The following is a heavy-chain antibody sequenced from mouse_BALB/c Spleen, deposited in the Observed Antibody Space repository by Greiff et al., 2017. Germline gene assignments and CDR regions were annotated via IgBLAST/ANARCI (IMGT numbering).Heavy chain of an antibody. CDR2: ISYDGSN. Sequence: EVHLVESGPGLVKPSQSLSLTCSVTGYSITSGYYWNWIRQFPGNKLEWMGYISYDGSNNYNPSLKNRISITRDTSKNQFFLKLNSVTTEDTATYYCARDNYGPAYWGQGTLVTVSA. V-gene: IGHV3-6*02. D-gene: IGHD1-2*01. CDR1: GYSITSGYY. J-gene: IGHJ3*01. CDR3: ARDNYGPAY.